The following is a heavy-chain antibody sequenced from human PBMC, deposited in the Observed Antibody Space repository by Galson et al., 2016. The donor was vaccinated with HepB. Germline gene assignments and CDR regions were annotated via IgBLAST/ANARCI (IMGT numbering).Heavy chain of an antibody. D-gene: IGHD5-18*01. CDR3: ARQQEGIDTILDN. V-gene: IGHV1-18*01. Sequence: SVKVSCKASGYTFRRYGINWVRQAPGQGLEWMGWINPYRGNTNYAQKVQGRVTLTTDTSTNTAYLELRSLKSDDTAVYYCARQQEGIDTILDNWGQETLVTVS. CDR1: GYTFRRYG. CDR2: INPYRGNT. J-gene: IGHJ4*02.